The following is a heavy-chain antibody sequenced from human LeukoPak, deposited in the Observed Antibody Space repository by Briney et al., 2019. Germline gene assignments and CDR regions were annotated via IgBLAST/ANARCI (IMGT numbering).Heavy chain of an antibody. V-gene: IGHV1-8*03. J-gene: IGHJ3*02. Sequence: ASVKVSCKASGYTFTSYDINWVRQATGQGLEWMGWMNPNSGNTGYAQKFQGRVTITRNTSISTAYMELSSLRSEDTAVYYCARGPRYCSGGSCYLRAFDIWGQGTMVTVSS. D-gene: IGHD2-15*01. CDR3: ARGPRYCSGGSCYLRAFDI. CDR2: MNPNSGNT. CDR1: GYTFTSYD.